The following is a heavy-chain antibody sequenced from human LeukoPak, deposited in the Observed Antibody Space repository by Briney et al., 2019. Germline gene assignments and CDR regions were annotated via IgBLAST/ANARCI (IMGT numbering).Heavy chain of an antibody. D-gene: IGHD6-19*01. J-gene: IGHJ4*02. CDR3: ARDRGSGWYEFNY. V-gene: IGHV4-59*01. CDR1: GVSISSYY. Sequence: SETLSLTCTGSGVSISSYYWSWIRQPPGKGLEWIGNIYYSGSTNYNPSLKSRVTISVDTSKNQFSLKLSSVTAADTAVYYCARDRGSGWYEFNYWGQGTLVTVSS. CDR2: IYYSGST.